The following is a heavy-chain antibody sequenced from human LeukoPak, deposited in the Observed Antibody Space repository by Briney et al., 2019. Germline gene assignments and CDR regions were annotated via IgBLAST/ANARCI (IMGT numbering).Heavy chain of an antibody. CDR2: INPSGGST. CDR1: GYTFTSYG. CDR3: ARDGPYGDSMSSSFSPFDY. V-gene: IGHV1-46*01. D-gene: IGHD4-17*01. Sequence: ASVKVSCKASGYTFTSYGISWVRQAPGQGLEWMGIINPSGGSTSYAQKFQGRVTMTRDTSTSTVYMELSSLRSEDTAVYYCARDGPYGDSMSSSFSPFDYWGQGTLVTVSS. J-gene: IGHJ4*02.